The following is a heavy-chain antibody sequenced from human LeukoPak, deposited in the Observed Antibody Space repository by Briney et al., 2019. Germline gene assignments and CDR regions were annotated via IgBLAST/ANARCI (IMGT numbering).Heavy chain of an antibody. D-gene: IGHD6-13*01. CDR3: ARGGYSSSWGFDP. Sequence: ASAKVSCKASGYTFTDYYMHWVRQAPGQGLEWMGWINPNSGGTNYAQKFQGRVTMTRDTSISTAYMELSRLRSDDTAVYYCARGGYSSSWGFDPWGQGTLVTVSS. CDR1: GYTFTDYY. J-gene: IGHJ5*02. V-gene: IGHV1-2*02. CDR2: INPNSGGT.